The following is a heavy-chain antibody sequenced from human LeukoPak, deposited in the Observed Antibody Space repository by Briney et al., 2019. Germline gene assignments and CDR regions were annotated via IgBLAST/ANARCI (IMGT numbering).Heavy chain of an antibody. CDR1: GFTFSNYA. CDR3: AKAPFHGDSIPYYFDY. J-gene: IGHJ4*02. Sequence: GGFLRLSCAASGFTFSNYAMSWVRQAPNKGLEWVSTIDGRSSSTFSADSVKGRFTISRDNSKDTLYLQLNSPRAEDTAVYYCAKAPFHGDSIPYYFDYWGQGSLVTVSS. D-gene: IGHD4-17*01. CDR2: IDGRSSST. V-gene: IGHV3-23*05.